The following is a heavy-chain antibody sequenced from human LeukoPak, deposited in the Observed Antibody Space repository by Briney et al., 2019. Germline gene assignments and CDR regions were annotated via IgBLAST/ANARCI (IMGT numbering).Heavy chain of an antibody. CDR1: GFTFSSYA. CDR3: ARDRGQLLRMDV. V-gene: IGHV3-30*04. J-gene: IGHJ6*04. CDR2: ISYDGSNK. D-gene: IGHD2-2*01. Sequence: GGSLRLSCAASGFTFSSYAMHWVRQAPGKGLEWVAVISYDGSNKYYADSVKGRFTIPRDNSKNTLYLQMNSLRAEDTAVYYCARDRGQLLRMDVWGKGTTVTVSS.